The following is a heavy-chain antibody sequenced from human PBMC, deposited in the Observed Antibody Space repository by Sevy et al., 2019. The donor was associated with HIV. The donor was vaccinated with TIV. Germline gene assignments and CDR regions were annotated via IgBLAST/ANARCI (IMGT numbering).Heavy chain of an antibody. CDR1: GFTFSSYA. V-gene: IGHV3-30-3*01. CDR2: ISYDGSNK. Sequence: GGSLRLSCAASGFTFSSYAMHWVRQAPGKGLEWVAVISYDGSNKYYADSVKGRFTISRDNSKNTLYLQMNSLRDEDTAVYYCARGAEDSGWAEDEDSTGMDVWGQGTTVTVSS. D-gene: IGHD6-19*01. J-gene: IGHJ6*02. CDR3: ARGAEDSGWAEDEDSTGMDV.